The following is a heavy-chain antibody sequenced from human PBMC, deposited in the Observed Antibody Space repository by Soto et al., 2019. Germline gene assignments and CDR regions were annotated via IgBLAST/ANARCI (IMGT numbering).Heavy chain of an antibody. D-gene: IGHD6-19*01. CDR3: ARAGGLGAVAADY. J-gene: IGHJ4*02. CDR2: IYHSGST. Sequence: QLQLQESGSGLVKPSQTLSLTCAVSGGSISSGGYSWSWIRQPPGKGLEWIGYIYHSGSTYYNPSLKSRVTISVDRSKNQFSLKLSSVNAADTAVYYCARAGGLGAVAADYWGQGTLVTVSS. CDR1: GGSISSGGYS. V-gene: IGHV4-30-2*01.